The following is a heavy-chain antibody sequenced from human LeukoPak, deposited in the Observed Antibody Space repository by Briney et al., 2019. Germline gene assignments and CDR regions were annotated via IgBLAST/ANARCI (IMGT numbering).Heavy chain of an antibody. V-gene: IGHV3-74*01. CDR1: GFTFSNDL. CDR2: INTDGSTT. D-gene: IGHD3-16*02. CDR3: ARSRGGSYHY. J-gene: IGHJ4*02. Sequence: PGGSLRLSCAASGFTFSNDLMHSVRQAPGKGLVWVSRINTDGSTTTYADSVKGRFTISRDNAKNTLYLQMNSLRVEDTAVYYCARSRGGSYHYWGQGTLVTVSS.